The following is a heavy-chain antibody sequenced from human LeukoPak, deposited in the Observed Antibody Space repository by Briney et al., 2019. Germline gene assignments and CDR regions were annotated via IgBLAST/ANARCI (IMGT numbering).Heavy chain of an antibody. CDR2: VWYDGSNK. CDR1: GLTFSNYG. J-gene: IGHJ5*02. Sequence: PGGSLRLSCVASGLTFSNYGMHWVRQAPGKGLEWVAVVWYDGSNKYYADSVKGRFTISRDDSKNTLYLQMNSLRAEDTAVYYCARDSISVVVTHKLYNWFDPWGQGTLVTVSS. CDR3: ARDSISVVVTHKLYNWFDP. D-gene: IGHD2-21*02. V-gene: IGHV3-33*01.